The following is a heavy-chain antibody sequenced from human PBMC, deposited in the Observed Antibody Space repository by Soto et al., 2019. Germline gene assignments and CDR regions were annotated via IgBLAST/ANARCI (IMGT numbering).Heavy chain of an antibody. Sequence: QVELVESGGGVVQPGRSLRLSCAASGFTFSTYGMHWVRQAPGKGLEWVAAMSYDGTKEYYVDSVKGRFTISRDKSRNTLLLQLNSLRSEEMAVYYCAKEYGSTSIDHWGQGNVVTVSS. D-gene: IGHD6-13*01. V-gene: IGHV3-30*18. J-gene: IGHJ4*02. CDR1: GFTFSTYG. CDR3: AKEYGSTSIDH. CDR2: MSYDGTKE.